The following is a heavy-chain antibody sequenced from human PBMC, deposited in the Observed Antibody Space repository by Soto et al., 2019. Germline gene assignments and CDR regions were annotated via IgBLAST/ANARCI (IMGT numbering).Heavy chain of an antibody. CDR3: GTDRESGSYYDY. J-gene: IGHJ4*02. D-gene: IGHD1-26*01. CDR1: GYSLTQLS. V-gene: IGHV1-24*01. CDR2: FDPEDGET. Sequence: XLETVSCQGSGYSLTQLSILWVRPAPGKGLEWMGGFDPEDGETIYAQKFQGRVTMTEDTSTDTAYMELSSLESEDTAVYYCGTDRESGSYYDYSGQGTLVTVSS.